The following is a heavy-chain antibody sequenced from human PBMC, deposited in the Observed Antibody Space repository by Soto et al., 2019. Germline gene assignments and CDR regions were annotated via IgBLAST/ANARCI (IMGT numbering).Heavy chain of an antibody. Sequence: QITLKESGPTLVKPTQTLTLTCTFSGFSLTSRPVGVGWVRQPPGKALEWLAFIYWDDDKRYSPSLRSTLTVKKEASKIPVVLTLTNMDPVDTATYYCARRRNYVGSWNEGVFDYWGQGILVTVFS. V-gene: IGHV2-5*02. J-gene: IGHJ4*02. CDR2: IYWDDDK. CDR3: ARRRNYVGSWNEGVFDY. CDR1: GFSLTSRPVG. D-gene: IGHD3-10*02.